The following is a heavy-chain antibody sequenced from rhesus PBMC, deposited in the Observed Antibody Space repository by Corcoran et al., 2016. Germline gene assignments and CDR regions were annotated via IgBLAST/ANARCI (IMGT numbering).Heavy chain of an antibody. CDR2: ISYTGKTR. V-gene: IGHV3-136*01. CDR1: GFTFSSFD. Sequence: EVQLVESGGGLVQPGGSLRLSCVASGFTFSSFDMSWVRQAPGKGLEWVSYISYTGKTRYYADSVKGRFTISRDNAKNSLSLQMSSLRAEDTAVYYCTREPLFITGTTYRFFDYWGQGVLVTVSS. CDR3: TREPLFITGTTYRFFDY. D-gene: IGHD1-7*02. J-gene: IGHJ4*01.